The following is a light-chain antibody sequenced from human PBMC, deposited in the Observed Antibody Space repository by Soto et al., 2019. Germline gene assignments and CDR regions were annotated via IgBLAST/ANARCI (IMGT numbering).Light chain of an antibody. CDR3: QQYENWPQT. J-gene: IGKJ1*01. CDR1: QSITSN. Sequence: EVVMTQSPATLSVSPGERATLSCRASQSITSNLAWYQQKLGQAPRLLIYRASTRATGIPARFSGSGSGTEFTLTISSLQSEDFALYYCQQYENWPQTFGQGTKVDIK. CDR2: RAS. V-gene: IGKV3-15*01.